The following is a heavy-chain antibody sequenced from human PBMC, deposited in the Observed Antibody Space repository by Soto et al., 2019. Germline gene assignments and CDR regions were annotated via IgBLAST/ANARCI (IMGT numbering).Heavy chain of an antibody. J-gene: IGHJ4*02. CDR1: GFTFSSYA. CDR2: ISGSGGST. Sequence: EVQMLESGGGLVQPGGSLRLSCAASGFTFSSYAMRWVRQAPGKGLEWVAAISGSGGSTYYADSVKGRFTISRDNSKNTLYLQMNSLRAEDTAVYYCARRGSGSYYDYWGQGTLVTVSS. V-gene: IGHV3-23*01. D-gene: IGHD1-26*01. CDR3: ARRGSGSYYDY.